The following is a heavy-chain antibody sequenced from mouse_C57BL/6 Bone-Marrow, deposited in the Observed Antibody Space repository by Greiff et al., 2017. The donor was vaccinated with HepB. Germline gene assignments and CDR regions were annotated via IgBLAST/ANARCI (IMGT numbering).Heavy chain of an antibody. Sequence: VQLQQSGPVLVKPGASVKMSCKASGYTFTDYYMNWVKQSHGKSLEWIGVINPYNGGTSYNQKFKGKATLTVDKSSSTAYMELNSLTSEDSAVYYCARGEDGYDPHWYFDVWGTGTTVTVSS. D-gene: IGHD2-2*01. V-gene: IGHV1-19*01. CDR1: GYTFTDYY. CDR2: INPYNGGT. J-gene: IGHJ1*03. CDR3: ARGEDGYDPHWYFDV.